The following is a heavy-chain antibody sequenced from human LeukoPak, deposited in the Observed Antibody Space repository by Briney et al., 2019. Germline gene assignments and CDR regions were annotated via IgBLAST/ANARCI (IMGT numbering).Heavy chain of an antibody. J-gene: IGHJ4*02. Sequence: PSETLSLTCTVSGGSISSYYWSWIRQPAGKGLEWIGRIYTSGSTNYNPSLKSRVTMSVDTSKNQFSLKLSSVTAADTAVYYCAREGCYYDSSGYYTHPDYWGQGTLVTVSS. CDR2: IYTSGST. CDR3: AREGCYYDSSGYYTHPDY. D-gene: IGHD3-22*01. CDR1: GGSISSYY. V-gene: IGHV4-4*07.